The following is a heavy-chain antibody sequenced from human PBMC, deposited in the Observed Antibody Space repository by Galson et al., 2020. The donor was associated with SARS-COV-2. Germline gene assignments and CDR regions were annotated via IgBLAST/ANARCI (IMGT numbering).Heavy chain of an antibody. CDR2: IYYSGSP. Sequence: SETLSLTCTVSGGSISSSSYYWGWIRPPPGKGLEWIGSIYYSGSPSYNPSLKSRVTISVETSKNQFSLKLSSVTAADTAVYYCARLGLLLWFGELFPNWFDPWGQGTLVTVSS. CDR3: ARLGLLLWFGELFPNWFDP. D-gene: IGHD3-10*01. V-gene: IGHV4-39*01. CDR1: GGSISSSSYY. J-gene: IGHJ5*02.